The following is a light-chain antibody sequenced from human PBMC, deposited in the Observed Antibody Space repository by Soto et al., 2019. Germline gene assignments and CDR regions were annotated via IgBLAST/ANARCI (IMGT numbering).Light chain of an antibody. Sequence: QAVVTQEPSFSVSPGGTVTLTCGLSSGSVSTSYYPSWYQQTPGQAPRTLIYSTNTRSSGVPDRFSGSILGNKAALTITGAQADDESDYYCVLYVGSGISVFGGGTQLTVL. CDR1: SGSVSTSYY. V-gene: IGLV8-61*01. CDR3: VLYVGSGISV. CDR2: STN. J-gene: IGLJ3*02.